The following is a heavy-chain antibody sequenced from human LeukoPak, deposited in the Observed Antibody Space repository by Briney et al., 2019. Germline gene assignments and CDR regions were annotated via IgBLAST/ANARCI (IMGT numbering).Heavy chain of an antibody. CDR2: ISAYNGNT. CDR1: GYTFTSYG. D-gene: IGHD3-22*01. Sequence: GASVKVSCKASGYTFTSYGISWVRQAPGQGLEWMGWISAYNGNTNYAQKLQGRVTMTTDTSTGTAYMELRSLRSDDTAVYYCARDMMGGEYYYDSSGYLDYWGQGTLVTVSS. CDR3: ARDMMGGEYYYDSSGYLDY. V-gene: IGHV1-18*01. J-gene: IGHJ4*02.